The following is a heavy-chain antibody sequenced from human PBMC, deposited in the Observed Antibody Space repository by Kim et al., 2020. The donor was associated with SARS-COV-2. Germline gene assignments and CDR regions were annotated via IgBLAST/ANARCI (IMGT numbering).Heavy chain of an antibody. CDR1: GYSFSHYA. J-gene: IGHJ6*02. V-gene: IGHV1-3*01. CDR3: ARLSPFSDSGDLYYYYAMDV. D-gene: IGHD3-10*01. CDR2: ISGGTGNT. Sequence: ASVKVSCKASGYSFSHYAMHWVRQAPGQSLEWMGWISGGTGNTKYSQKFQGRVTITSDTSARIVYMEVNSLRSEDTAVYYCARLSPFSDSGDLYYYYAMDVWGHGTTVTVSS.